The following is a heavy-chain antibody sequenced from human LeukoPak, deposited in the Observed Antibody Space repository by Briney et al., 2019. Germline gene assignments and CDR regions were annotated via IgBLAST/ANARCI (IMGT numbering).Heavy chain of an antibody. Sequence: SETLSLTCTVSGGSISSSSYYWGWIRQPPGKGLEWIGSIYYSGSTYYNPSLKSRVTISVDTSKNQFSLKLSSVTAADTAVYYCARDRGVTSSGWYYWFDPWGQGTLVTVSS. CDR3: ARDRGVTSSGWYYWFDP. CDR2: IYYSGST. J-gene: IGHJ5*02. V-gene: IGHV4-39*07. CDR1: GGSISSSSYY. D-gene: IGHD6-19*01.